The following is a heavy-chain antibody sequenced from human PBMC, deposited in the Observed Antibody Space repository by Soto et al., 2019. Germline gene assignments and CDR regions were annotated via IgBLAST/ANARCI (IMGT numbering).Heavy chain of an antibody. CDR2: INAGNGNT. Sequence: QVQLVQSGAEVKKPGASVKVSCKASGYTFTNYAIDWVRQAPGQRLEWMGWINAGNGNTKYSQKFLGRVTITRDTTASTAYMARSSLRSEDTAVYYCARDMGFGLSDYWGQGILVTVSS. CDR1: GYTFTNYA. V-gene: IGHV1-3*01. CDR3: ARDMGFGLSDY. D-gene: IGHD3-10*01. J-gene: IGHJ4*02.